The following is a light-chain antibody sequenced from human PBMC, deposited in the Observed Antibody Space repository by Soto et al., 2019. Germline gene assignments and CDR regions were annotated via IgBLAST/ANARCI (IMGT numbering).Light chain of an antibody. CDR1: SSNIGSNT. Sequence: QSVLTQPPSASGTPGQRVTISCSRSSSNIGSNTVNWYQQLPGTAPKLLIYSNNQRPSGVPDRFSGSKSGTSASLAISGLQSEDEADYYCATWDDSPNGYVFGTGTKVTVL. CDR2: SNN. J-gene: IGLJ1*01. CDR3: ATWDDSPNGYV. V-gene: IGLV1-44*01.